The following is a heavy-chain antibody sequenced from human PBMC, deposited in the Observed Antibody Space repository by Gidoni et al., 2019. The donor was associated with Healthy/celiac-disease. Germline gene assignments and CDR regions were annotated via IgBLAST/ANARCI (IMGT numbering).Heavy chain of an antibody. CDR1: GFTFSSSS. V-gene: IGHV3-48*02. CDR2: ISSSSSTI. CDR3: ARDSSSPRIAVAGTNFDY. Sequence: EVQLVESGGGLVQPGGSLSLSCAASGFTFSSSSMNWVRQAPGKGLEWVSYISSSSSTIYYADSVKGRFTISRDNAKNSLYLQMNSLRDEDTAVYYCARDSSSPRIAVAGTNFDYWGQGTLVTVSS. J-gene: IGHJ4*02. D-gene: IGHD6-19*01.